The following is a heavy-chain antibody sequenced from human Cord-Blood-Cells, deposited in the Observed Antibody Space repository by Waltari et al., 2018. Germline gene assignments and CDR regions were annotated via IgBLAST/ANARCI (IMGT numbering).Heavy chain of an antibody. V-gene: IGHV4-39*01. CDR1: GGSISSSSYY. J-gene: IGHJ4*02. CDR3: ATPFIAAAGTGPFDY. CDR2: IYYSGST. D-gene: IGHD6-13*01. Sequence: QLQLQESGPGLVKPSETLSLTCTVSGGSISSSSYYWGWIRQPPGKGLEWIGSIYYSGSTHYSPSLKGRVTISVDTSKNQFSLKLSSVTAADTAVYYCATPFIAAAGTGPFDYWGQGTLVTVSS.